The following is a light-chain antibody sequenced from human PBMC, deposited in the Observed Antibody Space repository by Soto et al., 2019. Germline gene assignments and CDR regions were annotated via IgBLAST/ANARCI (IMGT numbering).Light chain of an antibody. CDR2: AAS. V-gene: IGKV3-15*01. J-gene: IGKJ3*01. CDR3: QQYDSWPTFT. Sequence: EIVMTQSPATLSVSPGERATLSCRASQSISTYLAWYQQKPGQAPRLLIYAASTRATDIPARFSGSGSGTEFTLTISSLQSEDFAVYFCQQYDSWPTFTFGPGTKVDMK. CDR1: QSISTY.